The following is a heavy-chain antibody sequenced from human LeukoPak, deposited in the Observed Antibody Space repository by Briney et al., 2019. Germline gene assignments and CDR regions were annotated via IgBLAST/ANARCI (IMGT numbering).Heavy chain of an antibody. Sequence: GGSLRLSCAASGFTVSSNYMGWVRQGPGKGLEWVSAIYSGGSTYYADSAKGRFTISRDNSNNALYFQMNSLRAEDTAVYYCARLVYHCSGGCYSRAFDYWGQGSLVTVSS. V-gene: IGHV3-53*01. CDR2: IYSGGST. CDR1: GFTVSSNY. J-gene: IGHJ4*02. CDR3: ARLVYHCSGGCYSRAFDY. D-gene: IGHD2-15*01.